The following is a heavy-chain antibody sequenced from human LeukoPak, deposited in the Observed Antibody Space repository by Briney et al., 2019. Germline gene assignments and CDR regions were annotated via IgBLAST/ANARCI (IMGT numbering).Heavy chain of an antibody. Sequence: GGSLRLSCAASGFTFSDYYMSWIRQAPGKGLEWVSYISSSGSTIYYADSVKGRFTISRGNAKNSLYLQMNSQRAEDTAVYYCARAPYSYGYDYWGQGTLVTVSS. CDR3: ARAPYSYGYDY. D-gene: IGHD5-18*01. CDR2: ISSSGSTI. J-gene: IGHJ4*02. CDR1: GFTFSDYY. V-gene: IGHV3-11*04.